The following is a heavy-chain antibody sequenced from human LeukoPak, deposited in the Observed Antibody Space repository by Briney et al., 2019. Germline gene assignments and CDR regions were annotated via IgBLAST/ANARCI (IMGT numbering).Heavy chain of an antibody. D-gene: IGHD5-18*01. CDR2: ISSSSSYI. CDR3: AKGETWIQLWLY. Sequence: PGGSLRLSCAASGFTFSSYSMNWVRQAPGKGLEWVSSISSSSSYIYYADSVKGRFTISRDNAKNSLYLQMNSLRAEDTAVYYCAKGETWIQLWLYWGQGTLVTVSS. V-gene: IGHV3-21*01. J-gene: IGHJ4*02. CDR1: GFTFSSYS.